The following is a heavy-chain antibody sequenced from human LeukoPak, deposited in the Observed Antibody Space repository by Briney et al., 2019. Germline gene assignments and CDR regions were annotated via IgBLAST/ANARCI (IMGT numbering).Heavy chain of an antibody. D-gene: IGHD4-17*01. J-gene: IGHJ5*02. CDR1: GGSISSGGYP. CDR2: IYHSGST. Sequence: PSETLSLTCAVSGGSISSGGYPWSWIRQPPRKGLEWIGYIYHSGSTYYNPSLNSRVTISVDRSKNQFSLKLSSVTAADTAVYYCASSHDYGDPNWFDPWGQGTLVTVSS. V-gene: IGHV4-30-2*01. CDR3: ASSHDYGDPNWFDP.